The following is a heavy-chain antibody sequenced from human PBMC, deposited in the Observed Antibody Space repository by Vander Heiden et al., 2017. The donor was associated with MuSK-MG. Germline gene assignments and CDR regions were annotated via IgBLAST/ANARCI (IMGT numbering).Heavy chain of an antibody. CDR3: ARARQNYDILTGAFDH. J-gene: IGHJ4*02. Sequence: QVQLVQSGGEVKKPWASVKVSCKTSGYNFKTYGISWVRQVPGQGLEWMGWISTYNGNTDYAQNLQGRVTMITDTSTTTAYMELWSLRSDDTAVYYCARARQNYDILTGAFDHWGQGTLVIVSS. V-gene: IGHV1-18*01. CDR1: GYNFKTYG. CDR2: ISTYNGNT. D-gene: IGHD3-9*01.